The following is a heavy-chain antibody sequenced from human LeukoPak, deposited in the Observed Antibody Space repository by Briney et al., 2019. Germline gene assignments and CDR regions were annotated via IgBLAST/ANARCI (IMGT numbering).Heavy chain of an antibody. V-gene: IGHV3-66*02. D-gene: IGHD6-6*01. CDR2: IYSGGST. Sequence: GGFLRLSCAASGFTVSSNYMSWVRQAPGKGLEWVSVIYSGGSTYYADSVKGRFTISRDNSKNTLYLQMNSLRAEDTAVYYCARVRRQIEYSSSSCYFDCWGQGTLVTVSS. CDR1: GFTVSSNY. J-gene: IGHJ4*02. CDR3: ARVRRQIEYSSSSCYFDC.